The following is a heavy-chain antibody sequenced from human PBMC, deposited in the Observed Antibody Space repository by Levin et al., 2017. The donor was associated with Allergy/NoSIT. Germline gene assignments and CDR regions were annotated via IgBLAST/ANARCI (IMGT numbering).Heavy chain of an antibody. CDR3: ARDLGIAARPLTGTPGV. CDR1: GFTFSSYS. Sequence: LGESLKISCAASGFTFSSYSMNWVRQAPGKGLEWVSSISSSSSYIYYADSVKGRFTISRDNAKNSLYLQMNSLRAEDTAVYYCARDLGIAARPLTGTPGVWGKGTTVTVSS. CDR2: ISSSSSYI. J-gene: IGHJ6*04. D-gene: IGHD6-6*01. V-gene: IGHV3-21*01.